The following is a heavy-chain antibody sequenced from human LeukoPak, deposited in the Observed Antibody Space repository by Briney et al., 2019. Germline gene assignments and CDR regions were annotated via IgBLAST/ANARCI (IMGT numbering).Heavy chain of an antibody. J-gene: IGHJ5*02. CDR3: ARDRRYPNWFDP. CDR1: GLTFSSYAM. CDR2: IYYSGST. V-gene: IGHV4-4*02. Sequence: GSLRLSCAASGLTFSSYAMSWVRQPPGKGLEWIGSIYYSGSTYYNPSLKSRVTISVDRSKNQFSLKLSSVTAADTAVYYCARDRRYPNWFDPWGQGTLVTVSS. D-gene: IGHD1-26*01.